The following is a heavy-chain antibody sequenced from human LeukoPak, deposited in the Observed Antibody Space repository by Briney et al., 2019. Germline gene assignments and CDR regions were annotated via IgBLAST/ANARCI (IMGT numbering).Heavy chain of an antibody. CDR3: ARDLGSDYYGSENDGRRDAFDI. CDR2: ICSSSSYQ. CDR1: GFNFSSYS. J-gene: IGHJ3*02. Sequence: GGSLRLSCAASGFNFSSYSMHWVRQAPGKGLAWVSSICSSSSYQYYADSVKGRFTISRDNAKNSLYLQMNSLRAEDTAVYYCARDLGSDYYGSENDGRRDAFDIWGQGTMVTVSS. V-gene: IGHV3-21*01. D-gene: IGHD3-10*01.